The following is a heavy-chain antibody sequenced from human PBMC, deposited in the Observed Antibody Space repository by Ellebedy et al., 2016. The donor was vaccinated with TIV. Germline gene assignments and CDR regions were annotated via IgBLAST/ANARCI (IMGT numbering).Heavy chain of an antibody. J-gene: IGHJ4*02. CDR2: IIAIFGTT. Sequence: ASVKVSCKASGCIFRTHALNWVRQVPGQGLEWLGGIIAIFGTTNYAQKFQGRVTLTTDTSTSTAYMELRSLRSDDTAVYYCARDMVQGMVAKDLWFDYWGQGTLVSVSS. V-gene: IGHV1-69*05. CDR1: GCIFRTHA. D-gene: IGHD5-12*01. CDR3: ARDMVQGMVAKDLWFDY.